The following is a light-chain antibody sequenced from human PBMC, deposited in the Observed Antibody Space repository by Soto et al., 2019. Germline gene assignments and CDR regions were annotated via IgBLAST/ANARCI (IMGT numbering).Light chain of an antibody. J-gene: IGKJ2*01. V-gene: IGKV3-20*01. CDR1: QSVSSSY. Sequence: EIVLTQSPGTLSLSPGERATLSCRASQSVSSSYLAWYQQKPGQAPRLLIYGASSRATGIPDRFCGSGSGTDFTLTISRLEPADFAVYYCQQYGSSPYTFGQGTKLEIK. CDR3: QQYGSSPYT. CDR2: GAS.